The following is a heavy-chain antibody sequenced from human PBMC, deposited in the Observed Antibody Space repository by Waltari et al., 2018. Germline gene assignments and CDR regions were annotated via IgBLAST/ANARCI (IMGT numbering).Heavy chain of an antibody. Sequence: QVQLQESGPGLVKPSETLSLTCTVSGGSISSYYWSWIRRPPGKGLEWIGYIYYRGSTNYNPPRTSRSTISVDTSKNQFSLKLSSVTAADTAVYYCARYTRGGWLVLDDAFDIWGQGTMVTVSS. J-gene: IGHJ3*02. CDR2: IYYRGST. D-gene: IGHD6-19*01. CDR3: ARYTRGGWLVLDDAFDI. CDR1: GGSISSYY. V-gene: IGHV4-59*01.